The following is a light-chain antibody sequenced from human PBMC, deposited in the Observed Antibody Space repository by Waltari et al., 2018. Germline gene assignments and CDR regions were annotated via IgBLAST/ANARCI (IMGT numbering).Light chain of an antibody. CDR1: SSNIGAGYD. J-gene: IGLJ2*01. CDR3: QSYDNTLSGSHVV. CDR2: GNR. Sequence: QSVLTQPPSVSGATGQRVIISCTGSSSNIGAGYDVDEYQQFPGIAPKLLIYGNRNRPSGVPDRFSGSKSGTSASLVISGLQAEDEADYYCQSYDNTLSGSHVVFGGGTKLTVL. V-gene: IGLV1-40*01.